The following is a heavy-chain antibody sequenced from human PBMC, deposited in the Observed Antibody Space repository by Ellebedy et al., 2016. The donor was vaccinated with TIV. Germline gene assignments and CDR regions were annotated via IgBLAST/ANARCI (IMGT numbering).Heavy chain of an antibody. CDR1: GFTFRSYA. V-gene: IGHV3-30*14. J-gene: IGHJ4*02. CDR3: ASAAKATVGAIDY. D-gene: IGHD1-26*01. CDR2: ISYDGITK. Sequence: GESLKISCAASGFTFRSYAMPWVRQAPGKGLEWVAVISYDGITKYYADSLKGRFTISRDNSKNTLSLQMNSLRAEDTAVYYCASAAKATVGAIDYWGQGTLVTVSS.